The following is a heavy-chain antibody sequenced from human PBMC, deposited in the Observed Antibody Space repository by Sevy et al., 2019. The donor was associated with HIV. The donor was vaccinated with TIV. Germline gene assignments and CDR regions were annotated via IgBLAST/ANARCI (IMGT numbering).Heavy chain of an antibody. CDR2: IKSKTDGATR. CDR3: AAGVGASDFDY. Sequence: GGSLRLSCVASGFTFSKAWMSWVRQAPGKGLKWVGRIKSKTDGATRDLAAPVKGRIIISRDDSKNTLYLQISNLKIEDTGVYFCAAGVGASDFDYWGQGTLVTVSS. J-gene: IGHJ4*02. D-gene: IGHD1-26*01. V-gene: IGHV3-15*01. CDR1: GFTFSKAW.